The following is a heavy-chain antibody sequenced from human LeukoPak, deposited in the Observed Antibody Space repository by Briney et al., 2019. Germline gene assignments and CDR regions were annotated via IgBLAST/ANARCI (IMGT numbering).Heavy chain of an antibody. CDR3: ARGGYWGWYASWPFPFDI. J-gene: IGHJ3*02. D-gene: IGHD2-15*01. CDR1: GGSFSGYY. CDR2: INHSGST. Sequence: SETLSLTCAVYGGSFSGYYWSWIRQPPGKGLEWIGEINHSGSTNYNPSLKSRVTVSVDTSKNQFSLKLSSVTAADTAVYYGARGGYWGWYASWPFPFDIWGQGKMVTVSS. V-gene: IGHV4-34*01.